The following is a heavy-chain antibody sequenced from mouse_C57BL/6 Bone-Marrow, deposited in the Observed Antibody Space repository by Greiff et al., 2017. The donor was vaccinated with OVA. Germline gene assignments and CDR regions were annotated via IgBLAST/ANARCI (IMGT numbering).Heavy chain of an antibody. V-gene: IGHV10-3*01. CDR1: GFTFNTYA. J-gene: IGHJ2*01. CDR2: IRSKSSNYAT. Sequence: EVKLVESGGGLVQPKGSLKLSCAASGFTFNTYAMHWVRQAPGTGLEWVARIRSKSSNYATYYADSGKDRFTISRDDSQSMLYLQMNNLKTDDTAMDYCVREGIYDYDVYYFDYWGQGTTLTVSS. D-gene: IGHD2-4*01. CDR3: VREGIYDYDVYYFDY.